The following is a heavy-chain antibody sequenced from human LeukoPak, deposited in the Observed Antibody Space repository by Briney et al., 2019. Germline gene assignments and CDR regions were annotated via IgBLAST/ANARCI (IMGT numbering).Heavy chain of an antibody. CDR3: AGGEGYCSGGSCLALDY. Sequence: SSVKVSCEASGGTFSSYAISWVRQAPGQGLEWMGGIIPIFGTANYAQKFQGRVTITADKSTSTAYMELSSLRSEDTAVYYCAGGEGYCSGGSCLALDYWGQGTLVTVSS. V-gene: IGHV1-69*06. J-gene: IGHJ4*02. D-gene: IGHD2-15*01. CDR2: IIPIFGTA. CDR1: GGTFSSYA.